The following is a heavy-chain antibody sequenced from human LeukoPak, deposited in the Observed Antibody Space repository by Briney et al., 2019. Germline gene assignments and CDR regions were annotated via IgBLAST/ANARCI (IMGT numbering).Heavy chain of an antibody. CDR3: ARRPTARQYGDYFDY. Sequence: SGPTLVNPTQTLTLTCTFSGFSLSTTGVGVGWIRQPPGKAPEWLALIYWNEDKRYSPSLKSRLTISKDTSKNQVVLTMTNMDPVVTATYYCARRPTARQYGDYFDYWGQGTLVTVSS. CDR1: GFSLSTTGVG. J-gene: IGHJ4*02. V-gene: IGHV2-5*01. D-gene: IGHD4-17*01. CDR2: IYWNEDK.